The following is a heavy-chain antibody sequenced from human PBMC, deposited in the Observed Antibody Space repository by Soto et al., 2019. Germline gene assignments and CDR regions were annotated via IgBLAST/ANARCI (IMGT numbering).Heavy chain of an antibody. CDR2: ISSSGSTI. Sequence: GGSLRLSCAASGFTFSSYEMNWVRQAPGKGLEWVSYISSSGSTIYYADSVKGRFTISRDNAKNSLYLQMNSLRAEDTAFYYCARDGYGSGTEKGDYWGQGTLVTVSS. J-gene: IGHJ4*02. D-gene: IGHD3-10*01. CDR1: GFTFSSYE. CDR3: ARDGYGSGTEKGDY. V-gene: IGHV3-48*03.